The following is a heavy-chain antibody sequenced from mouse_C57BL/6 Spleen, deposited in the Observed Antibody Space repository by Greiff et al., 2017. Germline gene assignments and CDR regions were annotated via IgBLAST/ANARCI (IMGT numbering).Heavy chain of an antibody. CDR1: GYTFTSYW. CDR2: IDPSDSFT. J-gene: IGHJ2*01. V-gene: IGHV1-59*01. Sequence: QVQLQQPGAELVRPGTSVKLSCKASGYTFTSYWMHWVKQRPGQGLEWIGVIDPSDSFTNYNQKFKGKATLTVDTSTSTAYMQLSSLTSEDSAVYYCARYRGRLDYWGQGTTHTVSS. CDR3: ARYRGRLDY.